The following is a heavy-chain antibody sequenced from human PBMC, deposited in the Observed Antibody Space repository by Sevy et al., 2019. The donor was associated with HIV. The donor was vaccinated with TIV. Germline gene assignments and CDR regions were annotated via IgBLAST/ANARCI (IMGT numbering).Heavy chain of an antibody. J-gene: IGHJ3*02. Sequence: GGSLRLSCAASGFTFDDYTMHWVRQAPGNGLEWVSLISWDGGSTYYADSVKGRFTISRDNSKNSLYLQMNSLRTEDTALYYCAKDLGDNSSWYDAFDIWGQRTMVTVSS. CDR2: ISWDGGST. CDR3: AKDLGDNSSWYDAFDI. D-gene: IGHD6-13*01. CDR1: GFTFDDYT. V-gene: IGHV3-43*01.